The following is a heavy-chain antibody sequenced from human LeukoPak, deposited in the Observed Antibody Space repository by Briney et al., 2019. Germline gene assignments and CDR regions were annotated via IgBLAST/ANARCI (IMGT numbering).Heavy chain of an antibody. Sequence: SVTVSCKASVGTFSRYAIRWVRQAPGQGLEWTGRIIPNLGIANYAQKFKGRVTITAEKSTSTAYMELSSLRSEDTAVYYCALGYCSGGSCYLSASGVLNWFDPWGQGTLVTVSS. CDR2: IIPNLGIA. D-gene: IGHD2-15*01. CDR1: VGTFSRYA. CDR3: ALGYCSGGSCYLSASGVLNWFDP. J-gene: IGHJ5*02. V-gene: IGHV1-69*04.